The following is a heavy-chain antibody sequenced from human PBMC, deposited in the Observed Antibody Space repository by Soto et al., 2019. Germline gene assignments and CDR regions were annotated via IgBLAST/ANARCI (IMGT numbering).Heavy chain of an antibody. CDR1: GFTFSSYW. V-gene: IGHV3-74*01. CDR3: ARDPLYFYDSTGYYDY. D-gene: IGHD3-22*01. Sequence: GGSLRLSCAASGFTFSSYWMHWVRQAPGKGLVWVSRINSDGSSTSYADSVKGRFTISRDNAKYTLFLQLNSLRAEDTFLYYCARDPLYFYDSTGYYDYWGQGTLVTVSS. J-gene: IGHJ4*02. CDR2: INSDGSST.